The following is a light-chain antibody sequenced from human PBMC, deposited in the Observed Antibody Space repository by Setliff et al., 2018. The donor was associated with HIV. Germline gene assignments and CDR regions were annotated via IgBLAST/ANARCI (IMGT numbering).Light chain of an antibody. CDR1: SIDIGNYNY. Sequence: QSALTQPPSASGSPGQSVTISCTGASIDIGNYNYVSWYQHHPGKAPKLIIYQVTKRPSGVPDRFSGSKSANTASLTVSGLQAEDEADYYCSAYAGSNNYGGFGTGTKV. V-gene: IGLV2-8*01. CDR3: SAYAGSNNYGG. CDR2: QVT. J-gene: IGLJ1*01.